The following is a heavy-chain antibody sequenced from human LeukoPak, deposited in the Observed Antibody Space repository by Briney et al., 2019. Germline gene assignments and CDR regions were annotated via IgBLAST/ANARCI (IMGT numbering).Heavy chain of an antibody. CDR3: ARGLVVRYCSGGSCYSDYFDY. J-gene: IGHJ4*02. Sequence: SQTLSLTCVISGDSVNSAAWNWIRQSPSRGLERLGRTYYKSKWYNDYAVSVKSRVTINPDTSKNQFSLQLNSVTPEDTAVYYCARGLVVRYCSGGSCYSDYFDYWGQGILVTVSS. CDR2: TYYKSKWYN. D-gene: IGHD2-15*01. CDR1: GDSVNSAA. V-gene: IGHV6-1*01.